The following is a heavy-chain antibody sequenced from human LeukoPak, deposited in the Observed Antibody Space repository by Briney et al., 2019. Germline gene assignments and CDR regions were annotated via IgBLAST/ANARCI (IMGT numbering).Heavy chain of an antibody. D-gene: IGHD3-22*01. V-gene: IGHV4-34*01. Sequence: SETLSLTCAVYGGSFSGYYWGWIRQPPGKGLEWIGEINHSGSTNYNPSLKSRVTISVDTSKNQFSLKLSSVTAADTAVYYCARGPGYYYDSSGYYRNKYFQHWGQGTLVTVSS. CDR3: ARGPGYYYDSSGYYRNKYFQH. J-gene: IGHJ1*01. CDR1: GGSFSGYY. CDR2: INHSGST.